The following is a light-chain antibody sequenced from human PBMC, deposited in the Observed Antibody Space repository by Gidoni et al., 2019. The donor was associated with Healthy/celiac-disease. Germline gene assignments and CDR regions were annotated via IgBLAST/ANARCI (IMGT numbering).Light chain of an antibody. J-gene: IGKJ5*01. CDR3: QQRSNWLIT. CDR1: KSVSSY. Sequence: DIVSTQPPATLSWSPGERATLSCRASKSVSSYLAWYQQKPGQAPRLLIYDASTRATGIPARFSGSGSGTDFTLTISSLEPEDFAVYYCQQRSNWLITFGQGTRPEIK. CDR2: DAS. V-gene: IGKV3-11*01.